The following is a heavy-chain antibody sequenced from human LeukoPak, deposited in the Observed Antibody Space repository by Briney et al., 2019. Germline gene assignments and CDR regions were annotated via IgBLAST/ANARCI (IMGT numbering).Heavy chain of an antibody. D-gene: IGHD2-21*02. CDR2: ISAYTGHT. J-gene: IGHJ4*02. V-gene: IGHV1-18*01. Sequence: RASVKVSCKASGYTFTSYGFSWVRQAPGQGLEWMGWISAYTGHTNYIQKIQGRVTMTTDTSTSTAYMELRSLRSDDTAVYYCARVVTAIPDYWGQGTLVTVSS. CDR3: ARVVTAIPDY. CDR1: GYTFTSYG.